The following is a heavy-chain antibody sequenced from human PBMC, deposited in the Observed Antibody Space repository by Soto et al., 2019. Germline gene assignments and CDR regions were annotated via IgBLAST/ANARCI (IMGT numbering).Heavy chain of an antibody. Sequence: GGSLRLSCAASGFTFSNYAMTWVRQAPGKGLEWISVISGSGDSTYYADSVKGRFAISRDNSKNTLYLQMNTLRAEDTAVYYCARDQVSGYFDWLLYWGQGTLVTVSS. V-gene: IGHV3-23*01. CDR1: GFTFSNYA. CDR2: ISGSGDST. CDR3: ARDQVSGYFDWLLY. J-gene: IGHJ4*02. D-gene: IGHD3-9*01.